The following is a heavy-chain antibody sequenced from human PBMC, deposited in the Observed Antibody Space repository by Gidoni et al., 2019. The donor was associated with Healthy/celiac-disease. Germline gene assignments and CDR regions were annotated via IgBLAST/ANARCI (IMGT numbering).Heavy chain of an antibody. V-gene: IGHV3-23*01. CDR1: GFTFGSYA. D-gene: IGHD5-18*01. CDR3: AKVDEDTAMVYGMDV. CDR2: ISGSGGST. Sequence: VQLLEPGGGLVQPGGSLRPSGAGAGFTFGSYAMCWVRQAQGKGLEWASAISGSGGSTYYADSVKGRFTISRDNSKNTLYLQMNSLRAEDTAVYYCAKVDEDTAMVYGMDVWGQGTTVTVSS. J-gene: IGHJ6*02.